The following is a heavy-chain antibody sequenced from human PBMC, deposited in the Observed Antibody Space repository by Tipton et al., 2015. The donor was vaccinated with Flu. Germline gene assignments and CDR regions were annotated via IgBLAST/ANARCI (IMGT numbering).Heavy chain of an antibody. J-gene: IGHJ4*02. D-gene: IGHD3-10*02. CDR2: IYHTGST. V-gene: IGHV4-38-2*01. CDR3: ARHTGDSVRGVIDY. Sequence: GEALGSSYYWGWIRQPPGKGLEWIGNIYHTGSTYYNPSLKSRLTISVDTSKNQFSLRVISVTAADTAVYYCARHTGDSVRGVIDYWGQGTLVTVSS. CDR1: GEALGSSYY.